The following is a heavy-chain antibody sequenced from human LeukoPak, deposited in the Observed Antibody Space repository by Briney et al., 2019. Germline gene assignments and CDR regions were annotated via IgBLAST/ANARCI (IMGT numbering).Heavy chain of an antibody. V-gene: IGHV3-23*01. D-gene: IGHD6-6*01. CDR1: GFTFSSYA. CDR3: AKDDDIEQLVGYFDY. J-gene: IGHJ4*02. CDR2: ISGSGGST. Sequence: GGSLRLSCAASGFTFSSYAMSWVRQAPGKGLEWVSAISGSGGSTYYADSVKGRFTISRDNSKNTLYLQMNSLRAEDTAVHYCAKDDDIEQLVGYFDYWGQGTLVTVSS.